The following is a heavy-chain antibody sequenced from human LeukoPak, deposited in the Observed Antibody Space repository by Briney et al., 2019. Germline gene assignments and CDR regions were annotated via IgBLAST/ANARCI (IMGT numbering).Heavy chain of an antibody. CDR1: GXTVSSNY. CDR2: IYSGGST. CDR3: ARVKDWYFDL. J-gene: IGHJ2*01. Sequence: GGSLRLSCAASGXTVSSNYMSWVRQAPGKGLEWVSVIYSGGSTYYADFVKGRLTISRDNSKNTLYLQMNSLRAEDTAVYYCARVKDWYFDLWGRGTLVTVSS. V-gene: IGHV3-66*01.